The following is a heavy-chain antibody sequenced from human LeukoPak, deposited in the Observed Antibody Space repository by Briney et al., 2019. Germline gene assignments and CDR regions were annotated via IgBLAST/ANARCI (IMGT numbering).Heavy chain of an antibody. CDR2: ISGSGGST. CDR3: AKDPATVTTGVYDY. CDR1: GFTFNSYA. D-gene: IGHD4-17*01. Sequence: PGGSLRLSCAASGFTFNSYAMSWVRQAPGKGLEWVSAISGSGGSTYYADSVKGRFTISRDNSRNTLYLQMNSLRAEDTAVYYCAKDPATVTTGVYDYWGQGTLVTVSS. V-gene: IGHV3-23*01. J-gene: IGHJ4*02.